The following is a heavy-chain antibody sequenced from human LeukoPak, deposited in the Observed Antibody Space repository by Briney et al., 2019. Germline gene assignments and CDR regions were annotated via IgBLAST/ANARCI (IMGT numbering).Heavy chain of an antibody. CDR2: IYHSGST. V-gene: IGHV4-30-2*01. CDR3: ARFRDSRGRVDY. J-gene: IGHJ4*02. CDR1: GGSISSGGYS. Sequence: SETLSLTCAVSGGSISSGGYSWSWIRQPPGKGLEWIGYIYHSGSTYYNPSLKSRVTISVDRSKNQFSLKLSSVTAADTAVYYCARFRDSRGRVDYWGQGTLVTVSS. D-gene: IGHD6-13*01.